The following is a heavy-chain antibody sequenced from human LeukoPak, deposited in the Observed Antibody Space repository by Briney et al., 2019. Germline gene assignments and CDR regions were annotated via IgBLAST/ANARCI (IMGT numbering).Heavy chain of an antibody. CDR2: ISGSGSNR. J-gene: IGHJ4*02. D-gene: IGHD3-22*01. Sequence: GGSLRLSCAASGFTFTDYYMTWIRQAPGKGLEWVSYISGSGSNRDYADSVKGRFTISRDNSKNTLYLQMNSLRAEDTAVYYCAREVYYYDSSGYYFDYWGQGTLVTVSS. V-gene: IGHV3-11*04. CDR1: GFTFTDYY. CDR3: AREVYYYDSSGYYFDY.